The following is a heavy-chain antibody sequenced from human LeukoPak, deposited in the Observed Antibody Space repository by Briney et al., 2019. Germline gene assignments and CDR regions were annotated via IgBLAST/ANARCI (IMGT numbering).Heavy chain of an antibody. D-gene: IGHD3-10*01. J-gene: IGHJ4*02. Sequence: GGSLRLSCAASGFTFSSYSMNWVRQAPGKGLEWVSSISSSSSYIYCADSVKGRFTISRDNAKNSLYLQMNSLRAEDTAVYYCARDLSRYYGSGSPFDYWGQGTLVTVSS. V-gene: IGHV3-21*01. CDR2: ISSSSSYI. CDR3: ARDLSRYYGSGSPFDY. CDR1: GFTFSSYS.